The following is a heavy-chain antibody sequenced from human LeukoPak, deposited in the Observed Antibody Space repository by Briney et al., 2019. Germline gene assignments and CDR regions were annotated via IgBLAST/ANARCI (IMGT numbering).Heavy chain of an antibody. Sequence: PGGSLRLSCAASGFTFRKYNMNWVRQAPGKGLEWVSAISSGSSYIYYADSVKGRFTISRDNAKNSLYLQMNTLRAEDTAIYYCATFSGAHHKTFDSWGQGTLVTVSS. D-gene: IGHD1-14*01. CDR2: ISSGSSYI. J-gene: IGHJ4*02. CDR1: GFTFRKYN. CDR3: ATFSGAHHKTFDS. V-gene: IGHV3-21*01.